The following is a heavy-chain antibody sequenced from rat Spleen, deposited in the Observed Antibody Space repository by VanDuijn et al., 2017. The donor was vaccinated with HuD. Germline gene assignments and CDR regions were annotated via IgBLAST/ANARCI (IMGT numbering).Heavy chain of an antibody. CDR1: GFSLTSYT. CDR3: ARLDY. J-gene: IGHJ2*01. CDR2: ISSGGNT. Sequence: QVQLKESGPGLVQPSQTLSLTCTVSGFSLTSYTVSWVRQPPGKGLEWIAAISSGGNTYYNSALKSRLSISRDTSKSQVFLKMNSRQTEDIATYYCARLDYWGQGVMVTVSS. V-gene: IGHV2-6*01.